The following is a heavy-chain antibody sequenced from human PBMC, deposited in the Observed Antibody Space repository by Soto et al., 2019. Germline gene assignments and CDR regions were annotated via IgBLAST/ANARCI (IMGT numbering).Heavy chain of an antibody. CDR2: IYYDGTT. J-gene: IGHJ6*02. CDR3: ARQGRNTKIVLVKHYAADF. CDR1: SGSISSTSYY. V-gene: IGHV4-39*01. D-gene: IGHD3-22*01. Sequence: SETLYLTCTVSSGSISSTSYYWAWIRQPPGKGLEWIGAIYYDGTTYYTESLKSRVSISVDTSKNQFSLKLNSVTAAYTAVYFCARQGRNTKIVLVKHYAADFWGQGTAVIVSS.